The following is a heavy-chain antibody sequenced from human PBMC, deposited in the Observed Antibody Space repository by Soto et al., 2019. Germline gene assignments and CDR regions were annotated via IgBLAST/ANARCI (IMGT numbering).Heavy chain of an antibody. J-gene: IGHJ6*03. V-gene: IGHV3-9*01. CDR3: AKDIGSSSWYGDYYYYYMDV. D-gene: IGHD6-13*01. CDR1: GFTFDDYA. Sequence: GGSLRLSCAASGFTFDDYAMHWVRQAPGKGLEWVSGISWNSGSIGYADSVKGRFTISRDNAKNSLYLQMNSLRAEDTALYYCAKDIGSSSWYGDYYYYYMDVWGKGTTVTVSS. CDR2: ISWNSGSI.